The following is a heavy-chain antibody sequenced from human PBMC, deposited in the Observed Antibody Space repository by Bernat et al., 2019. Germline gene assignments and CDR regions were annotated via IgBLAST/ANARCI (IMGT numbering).Heavy chain of an antibody. D-gene: IGHD3-3*01. CDR3: ARAKTRSGYYMVY. CDR2: ISYDGSNK. J-gene: IGHJ4*02. CDR1: GFTFSSYA. Sequence: QVQLVESGGGVVQPGRSLRLSCAASGFTFSSYAMHWVRQAPGKGLEWVAVISYDGSNKYYADSVKGRFTISRDNSKNTLYLQMNSLRAEDTAVYYCARAKTRSGYYMVYWGQGTLVTVSS. V-gene: IGHV3-30-3*01.